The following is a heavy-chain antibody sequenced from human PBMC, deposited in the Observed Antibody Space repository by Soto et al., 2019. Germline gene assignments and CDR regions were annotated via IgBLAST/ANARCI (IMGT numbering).Heavy chain of an antibody. J-gene: IGHJ4*02. V-gene: IGHV3-23*01. CDR3: AKHLKLVVDAFDY. D-gene: IGHD3-22*01. Sequence: EVQLLESGGGLVQPGGSLRLSCAASGFTFSNYAMSWVRQAPGKGLEWVSIITTSCGSTYYADSVKGRFTISRDNSRDKMYLQMNSLRAEDTAVYYCAKHLKLVVDAFDYWGQGTLGTVSS. CDR2: ITTSCGST. CDR1: GFTFSNYA.